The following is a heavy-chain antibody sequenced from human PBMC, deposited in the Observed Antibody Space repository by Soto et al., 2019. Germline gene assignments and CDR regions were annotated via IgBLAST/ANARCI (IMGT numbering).Heavy chain of an antibody. CDR3: TRLYYDDSSSYRPLDY. V-gene: IGHV1-3*01. D-gene: IGHD3-22*01. Sequence: ASVKVSCKASGYTFTSYAMHWVRQAPGQRLEWMGWINAGNGNTKYSQKFQGRFTISRDDAKNSLYLQMNSLRSEDTAVYYCTRLYYDDSSSYRPLDYWGQGTLVTVSS. CDR2: INAGNGNT. CDR1: GYTFTSYA. J-gene: IGHJ4*02.